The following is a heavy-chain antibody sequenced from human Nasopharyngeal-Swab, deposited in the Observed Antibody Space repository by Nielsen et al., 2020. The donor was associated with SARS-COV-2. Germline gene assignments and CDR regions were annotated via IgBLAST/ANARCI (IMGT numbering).Heavy chain of an antibody. CDR3: ARRLMLTATDLDH. J-gene: IGHJ4*02. D-gene: IGHD2-21*02. CDR1: SYSFSDYY. Sequence: ASFQLSSYASSYSFSDYYIYFLLHPPRQALEWLVSINPKSGNTDYAQKFQVRVTMTRDTSISTAYMDVSGLRTNDTAVYYCARRLMLTATDLDHWGQGTLVTVYS. V-gene: IGHV1-2*02. CDR2: INPKSGNT.